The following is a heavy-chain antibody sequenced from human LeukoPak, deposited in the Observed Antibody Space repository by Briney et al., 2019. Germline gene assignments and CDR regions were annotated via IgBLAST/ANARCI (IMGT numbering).Heavy chain of an antibody. V-gene: IGHV1-8*01. CDR1: GYTFTSYD. CDR3: ARERGSGSYYSDYYYGMDV. D-gene: IGHD3-10*01. CDR2: MNPNSGNT. J-gene: IGHJ6*02. Sequence: GASVKVSCKASGYTFTSYDINWVRQATGQGLEWMGWMNPNSGNTGYAQKFQGRVTMTRNTSISTAYMELSSLRSEDTAVCYCARERGSGSYYSDYYYGMDVWGQGTTVTVSS.